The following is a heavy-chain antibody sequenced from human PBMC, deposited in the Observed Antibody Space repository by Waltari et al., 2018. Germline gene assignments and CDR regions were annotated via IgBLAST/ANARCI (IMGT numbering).Heavy chain of an antibody. Sequence: QVQLQESGPGLVKPSQTLSLTCTVSGGSISSGDYYWSWIRQPPGKGLEWIGYIQFRGGDHVQPFLKGPGTLSGGTSKNQFPLELDSGAAGGTAGYYRARVNRSESDGFGNRGQGTMVTVSS. V-gene: IGHV4-30-4*08. J-gene: IGHJ3*02. CDR3: ARVNRSESDGFGN. CDR2: IQFRGGD. CDR1: GGSISSGDYY.